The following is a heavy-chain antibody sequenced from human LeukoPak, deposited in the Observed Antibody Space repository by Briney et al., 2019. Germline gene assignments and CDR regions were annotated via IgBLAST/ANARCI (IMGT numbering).Heavy chain of an antibody. Sequence: SETLSLTCTVSDASISGYYWSWIRQPPGKGLEWIGEINHSGSTKYNPSLKSRVTISVDTSKNQFSLKLSSVTAADTAVYYCARADNGRYGNAWGQGTPVTVSS. V-gene: IGHV4-34*01. J-gene: IGHJ5*02. CDR3: ARADNGRYGNA. CDR2: INHSGST. CDR1: DASISGYY. D-gene: IGHD5-18*01.